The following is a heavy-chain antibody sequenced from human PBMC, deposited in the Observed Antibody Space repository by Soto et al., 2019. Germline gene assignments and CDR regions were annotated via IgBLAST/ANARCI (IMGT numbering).Heavy chain of an antibody. D-gene: IGHD6-13*01. CDR1: VGSISSYY. CDR3: ARVGDSSSLYYFDY. J-gene: IGHJ4*02. V-gene: IGHV4-59*12. Sequence: PSETLSLTCTVSVGSISSYYWSWIRQPPGKGLEWIGDIYYSGSTNYNPSLKSRVTISVDKSKNQFSLKLSSVTAADTAVYYCARVGDSSSLYYFDYWGQGTLVTVSS. CDR2: IYYSGST.